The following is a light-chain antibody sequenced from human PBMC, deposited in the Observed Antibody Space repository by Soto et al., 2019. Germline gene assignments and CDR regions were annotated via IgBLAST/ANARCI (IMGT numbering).Light chain of an antibody. CDR2: KAS. CDR3: QQYNSYRFT. V-gene: IGKV1-5*03. J-gene: IGKJ3*01. Sequence: DIQMTQSPSTLSASVGDRVTITCRASQSISSWLAWYQQKPGKAPKLLIYKASSLESGVPSRFSGSGSGTEFTLTISSLQPDDFATYYCQQYNSYRFTFGPGTKLDIK. CDR1: QSISSW.